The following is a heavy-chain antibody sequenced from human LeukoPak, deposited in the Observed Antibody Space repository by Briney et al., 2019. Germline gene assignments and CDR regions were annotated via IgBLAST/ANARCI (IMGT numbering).Heavy chain of an antibody. V-gene: IGHV3-7*01. J-gene: IGHJ4*02. CDR1: GFIFSLYW. CDR2: IKHDGSEK. CDR3: ARGRSTEY. Sequence: GGSLRLSCVASGFIFSLYWMTWVRQAPGKGLEWVANIKHDGSEKYYVDSVKGRFTISRGNAKKSLYLQMNSLRGEDTAVYYCARGRSTEYWGQGTLVTVSS.